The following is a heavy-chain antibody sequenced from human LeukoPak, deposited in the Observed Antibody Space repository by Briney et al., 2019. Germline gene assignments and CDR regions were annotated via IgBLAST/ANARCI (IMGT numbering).Heavy chain of an antibody. J-gene: IGHJ4*02. CDR1: GGSISSGGYS. Sequence: SQTLSLTCAVSGGSISSGGYSWSWIRQPPGKGLEWIVYIYHSGSTYYNPSLKSRVTISVYRSKNQFSLKLSSVTAADTAVYYCARGTYDSSGYYSEPLGYWGQGTLVTVSS. V-gene: IGHV4-30-2*01. CDR2: IYHSGST. D-gene: IGHD3-22*01. CDR3: ARGTYDSSGYYSEPLGY.